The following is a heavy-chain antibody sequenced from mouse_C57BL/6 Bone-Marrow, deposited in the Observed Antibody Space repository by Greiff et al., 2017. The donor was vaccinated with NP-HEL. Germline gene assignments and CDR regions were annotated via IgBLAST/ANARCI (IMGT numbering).Heavy chain of an antibody. D-gene: IGHD2-4*01. CDR1: GYSITSGYY. CDR3: TYRLRRGFDY. Sequence: DVQLQESGPGLVKPSQSLSLTCSVTGYSITSGYYWNWIRQFPGNKLEWMGYISYDGSNNYNPSLKNRISITRDTSKNQFFLKLNSVTTEDTATYYCTYRLRRGFDYWGQGTTLTVSS. V-gene: IGHV3-6*01. CDR2: ISYDGSN. J-gene: IGHJ2*01.